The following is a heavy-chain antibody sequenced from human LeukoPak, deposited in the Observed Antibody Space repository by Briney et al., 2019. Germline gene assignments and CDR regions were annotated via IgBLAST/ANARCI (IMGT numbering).Heavy chain of an antibody. V-gene: IGHV3-23*01. CDR2: ISGSGSRR. CDR3: AKTYDSTDY. D-gene: IGHD3-22*01. CDR1: GFTFSKYG. J-gene: IGHJ4*02. Sequence: GGSLRLSWAASGFTFSKYGMNWVRQAPGKGLEGVSNISGSGSRRYYVDSVKGRFTISRDNSKNTLYLQMNSLRAEDTAIYYCAKTYDSTDYWGQGTLVTVSS.